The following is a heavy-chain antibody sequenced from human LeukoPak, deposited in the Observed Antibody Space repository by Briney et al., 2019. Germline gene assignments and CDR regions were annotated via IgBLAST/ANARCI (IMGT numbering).Heavy chain of an antibody. CDR3: ARDPTAYYDFGSGPGFDP. CDR2: IIPILGIA. Sequence: SVKVSCKASGGTFSSYAISWVRQAPGQGLEWMGRIIPILGIANYAQKFQGRVTITADKSTSTAYMELSSLRSEDTAVYYCARDPTAYYDFGSGPGFDPWGQGTLVTVSS. D-gene: IGHD3-3*01. CDR1: GGTFSSYA. V-gene: IGHV1-69*04. J-gene: IGHJ5*02.